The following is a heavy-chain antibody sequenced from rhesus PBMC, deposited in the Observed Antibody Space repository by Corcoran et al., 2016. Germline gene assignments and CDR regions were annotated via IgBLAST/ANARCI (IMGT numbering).Heavy chain of an antibody. CDR2: IYGNSAST. D-gene: IGHD4-23*01. CDR1: GGSISGYYY. V-gene: IGHV4-143*01. CDR3: ARTLYSNYLDY. Sequence: QVQLQESGPGLVKPSETLSLTCAVYGGSISGYYYWSWIRQPPGKGLEWIGYIYGNSASTNYNPSLNNRVTISKDTSKNQFSLKLSSVTAADTAVYYCARTLYSNYLDYWGQGVLVTVSS. J-gene: IGHJ4*01.